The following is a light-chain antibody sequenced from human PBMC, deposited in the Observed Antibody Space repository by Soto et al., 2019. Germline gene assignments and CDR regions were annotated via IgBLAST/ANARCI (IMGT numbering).Light chain of an antibody. CDR1: QSVGSS. CDR2: GAS. V-gene: IGKV3-15*01. Sequence: EIVLTQSPATLPVSPGERATLSCRASQSVGSSLAWYQQRPGQAPRLVIYGASTRATGFPARFSGSGSGTEFTLTISSLQSEDFAVYYCQQYNSWPPLFGQGTRVEIK. CDR3: QQYNSWPPL. J-gene: IGKJ5*01.